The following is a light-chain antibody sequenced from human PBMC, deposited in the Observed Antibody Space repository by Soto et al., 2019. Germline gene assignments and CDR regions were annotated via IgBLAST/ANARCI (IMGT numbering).Light chain of an antibody. J-gene: IGLJ1*01. Sequence: QSVLTQPPSVSGAPGQRVTISCTGSMSNIGAGYDVHWYQQLPGTAPKLLISANNNRPSGVPDRFSGSKSGNTASLTVSGLQAEDEADYYCNSYVGNNNFVFGTGTKLTVL. CDR1: MSNIGAGYD. CDR2: ANN. CDR3: NSYVGNNNFV. V-gene: IGLV1-40*01.